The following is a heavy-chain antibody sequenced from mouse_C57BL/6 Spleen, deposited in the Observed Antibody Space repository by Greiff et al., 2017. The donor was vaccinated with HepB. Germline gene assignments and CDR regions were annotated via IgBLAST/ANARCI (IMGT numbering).Heavy chain of an antibody. CDR1: GFTFSSYG. CDR2: ISSGGSYT. V-gene: IGHV5-6*02. D-gene: IGHD2-4*01. Sequence: DVMLVESGGDLVKPGGSLKLSCAASGFTFSSYGMSWVRQTPDKRLEWVATISSGGSYTYYPDSVKGRFTISRDNAKNTLYLQMSSLKSEDTAMYYCARHMITDYFDYWGQGTTLTVSS. J-gene: IGHJ2*01. CDR3: ARHMITDYFDY.